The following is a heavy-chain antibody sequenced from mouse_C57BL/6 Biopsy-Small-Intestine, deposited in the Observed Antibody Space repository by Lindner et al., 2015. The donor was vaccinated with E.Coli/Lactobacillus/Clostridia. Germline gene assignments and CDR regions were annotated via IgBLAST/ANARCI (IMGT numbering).Heavy chain of an antibody. Sequence: SVKVSCKTSEHSFSGHSMHWVRQAPGQGLEWMAMIDPSGKTTNLAQKFQGRVIMTRDTSTSTVNMELSNLRSEDTAVYYCARDGRRWDLDFWGQGTLVIVS. V-gene: IGHV1-64*01. J-gene: IGHJ3*01. CDR2: IDPSGKTT. CDR1: EHSFSGHS. D-gene: IGHD4-1*01. CDR3: ARDGRRWDLDF.